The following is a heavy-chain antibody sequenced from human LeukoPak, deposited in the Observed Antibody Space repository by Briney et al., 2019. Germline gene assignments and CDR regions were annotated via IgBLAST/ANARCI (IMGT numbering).Heavy chain of an antibody. CDR2: IYSGGST. CDR1: GFTVSSSY. J-gene: IGHJ4*02. D-gene: IGHD6-13*01. Sequence: GGSLRLSCAASGFTVSSSYMSWVRQAPGKGLEWVSVIYSGGSTYYADSVKGRFTISRDNSKNTLYLQMNSLRAEDTAVYYCARGGRIAAAATPLDYWGQGTLVTVSS. CDR3: ARGGRIAAAATPLDY. V-gene: IGHV3-53*01.